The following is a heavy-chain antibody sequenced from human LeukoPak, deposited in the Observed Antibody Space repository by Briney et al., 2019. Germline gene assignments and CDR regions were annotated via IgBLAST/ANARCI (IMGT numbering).Heavy chain of an antibody. CDR3: TRYTPTTGDWFAP. D-gene: IGHD5-12*01. CDR1: GFTFRASA. Sequence: PGGSLRLSCAASGFTFRASAVHWVRQASGRGLEWLGRIRGKADNYATLYSASVQGRFTISRDDFTDTVYLQLHSLKTEDTAVYFCTRYTPTTGDWFAPWGQGTLVTVSS. J-gene: IGHJ5*02. V-gene: IGHV3-73*01. CDR2: IRGKADNYAT.